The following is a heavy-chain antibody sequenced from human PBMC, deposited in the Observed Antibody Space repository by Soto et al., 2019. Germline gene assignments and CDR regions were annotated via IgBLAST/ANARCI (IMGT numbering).Heavy chain of an antibody. V-gene: IGHV4-4*02. CDR1: GGSISSSNW. Sequence: SETLSLTCAVSGGSISSSNWWSWVRQPPGKGLEWIGEIYHSGSTNYNPSLKSRVTISVDKSKNQFSLKLSSVTAADTAVYYCARVSGSYYYGMDVWGQGTTVTVSS. D-gene: IGHD1-26*01. J-gene: IGHJ6*02. CDR2: IYHSGST. CDR3: ARVSGSYYYGMDV.